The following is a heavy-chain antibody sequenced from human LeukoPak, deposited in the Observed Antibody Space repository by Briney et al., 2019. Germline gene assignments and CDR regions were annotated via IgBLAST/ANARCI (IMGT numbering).Heavy chain of an antibody. V-gene: IGHV4-30-2*01. CDR1: GGSISSGGYS. CDR2: IYHSGST. D-gene: IGHD3-3*01. J-gene: IGHJ4*02. CDR3: ARGHTIFGVVIPYFDY. Sequence: SETLSLTCAVSGGSISSGGYSWSWIGQPPGKGLEWIGYIYHSGSTYYNPSLKSRVTISVDRSKNQFSLKLSSVTAADTAVYYCARGHTIFGVVIPYFDYWGQGTLVTVSS.